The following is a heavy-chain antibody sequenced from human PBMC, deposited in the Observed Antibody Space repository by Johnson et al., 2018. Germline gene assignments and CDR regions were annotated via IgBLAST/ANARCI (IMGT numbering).Heavy chain of an antibody. CDR3: GRISGGGPYWDSYYGMDV. CDR1: GGSFSDYY. D-gene: IGHD1-7*01. J-gene: IGHJ6*02. V-gene: IGHV3-11*01. Sequence: QVQLQQWGAGLLKPSETLSLSCAVYGGSFSDYYLTWIRQAPGKGLEWVSYISSSGRTIYYADSVKGRFTITRDNAKNSLYLQMNSLRAEDTAVYDCGRISGGGPYWDSYYGMDVWGQGTTVTVSS. CDR2: ISSSGRTI.